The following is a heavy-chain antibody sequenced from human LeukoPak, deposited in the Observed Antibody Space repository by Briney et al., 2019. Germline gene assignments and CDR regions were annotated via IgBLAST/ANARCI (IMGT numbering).Heavy chain of an antibody. CDR1: GFTFSDFY. Sequence: GGSLRLSCAASGFTFSDFYMSWIRQAPGKGLEWVSYITSAGRAIYYADSVQGRFTISRDNARNSLYLQMNGLRAEDTAVYYCASDIVGTSGYFWGQGTLVTVSS. CDR3: ASDIVGTSGYF. D-gene: IGHD5-12*01. J-gene: IGHJ4*01. V-gene: IGHV3-11*01. CDR2: ITSAGRAI.